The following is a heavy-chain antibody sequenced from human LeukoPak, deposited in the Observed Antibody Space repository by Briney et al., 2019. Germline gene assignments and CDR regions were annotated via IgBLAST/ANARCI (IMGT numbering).Heavy chain of an antibody. CDR1: GYSISSGYY. J-gene: IGHJ4*02. CDR2: INHSGST. Sequence: SETLSLTCTVSGYSISSGYYWGWIRQPPGKGLEWIGEINHSGSTNYNPSLKSRVTISVDTSKNQFSLKLSSVTAADTAVYYCARGRGYYGSGSYSRFRFDYWGQGTLVTVSS. CDR3: ARGRGYYGSGSYSRFRFDY. V-gene: IGHV4-38-2*02. D-gene: IGHD3-10*01.